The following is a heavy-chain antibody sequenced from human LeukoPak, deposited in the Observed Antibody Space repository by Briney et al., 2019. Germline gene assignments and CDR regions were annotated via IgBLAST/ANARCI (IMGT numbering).Heavy chain of an antibody. CDR2: ISSSVSSI. Sequence: PGGSLRLSCAASGFTFSSYSMNWVRQAPGKGLEWVSYISSSVSSIYYADSVKGQFTISRDNAKNSLYLQMNSLRPEDTAVYYCARGYGSGTLHDYWGQGTLVTVSS. V-gene: IGHV3-48*01. J-gene: IGHJ4*02. D-gene: IGHD3-10*01. CDR3: ARGYGSGTLHDY. CDR1: GFTFSSYS.